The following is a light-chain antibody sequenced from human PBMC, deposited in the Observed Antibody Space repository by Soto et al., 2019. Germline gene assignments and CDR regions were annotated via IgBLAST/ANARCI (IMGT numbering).Light chain of an antibody. CDR3: TSYAAGKTVV. J-gene: IGLJ2*01. CDR2: EVN. V-gene: IGLV2-8*01. CDR1: SSDVGNYNY. Sequence: QSALTQPPSASGSPGQSVTISCTGTSSDVGNYNYVSWYQQYPGKAPKLMIYEVNKRPSGVPDRFSGSKSGNTASLTVSGLQAEDEADYYCTSYAAGKTVVFGRGTKVTVL.